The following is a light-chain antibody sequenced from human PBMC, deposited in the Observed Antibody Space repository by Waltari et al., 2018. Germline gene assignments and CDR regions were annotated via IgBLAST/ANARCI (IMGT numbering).Light chain of an antibody. CDR3: QHFKT. V-gene: IGKV3-20*01. Sequence: EIVLTQSPGTRSLSPGERATLPCRASQSISSDYLAWYRQKPGQAPRLLIYGASNRATGIPDRFSGGGSGTDFTLIIARLEPEDFAVYYCQHFKTFGQGTKLEI. CDR1: QSISSDY. J-gene: IGKJ2*01. CDR2: GAS.